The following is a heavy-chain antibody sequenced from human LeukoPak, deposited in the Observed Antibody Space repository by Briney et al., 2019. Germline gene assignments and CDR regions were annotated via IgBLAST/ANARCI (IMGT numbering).Heavy chain of an antibody. CDR1: GGSFSGYY. Sequence: SETLSLTCAVYGGSFSGYYWSWIRQPPGKGLEWIGEINHSGSTNYNPSLKSRVTISVDTSKNQFSLKLSSVTAADTAVYYCARGLSNVWGSYRSSFFDYWGQGTLVTVSS. J-gene: IGHJ4*02. D-gene: IGHD3-16*02. V-gene: IGHV4-34*01. CDR2: INHSGST. CDR3: ARGLSNVWGSYRSSFFDY.